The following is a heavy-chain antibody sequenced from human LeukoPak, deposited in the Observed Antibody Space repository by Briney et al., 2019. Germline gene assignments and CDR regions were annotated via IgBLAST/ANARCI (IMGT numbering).Heavy chain of an antibody. CDR2: MNPNSGNT. V-gene: IGHV1-8*03. CDR1: GYTFTNFD. J-gene: IGHJ6*03. Sequence: ASLKVSCKTSGYTFTNFDINWVRHASGHGREWMGWMNPNSGNTGYAQKFQGRVTITRNTSISTAYMELSSLRSEDTAVYYCARAPSWNYNRYYYYYVDVWGRGTTVTVSS. CDR3: ARAPSWNYNRYYYYYVDV. D-gene: IGHD1-7*01.